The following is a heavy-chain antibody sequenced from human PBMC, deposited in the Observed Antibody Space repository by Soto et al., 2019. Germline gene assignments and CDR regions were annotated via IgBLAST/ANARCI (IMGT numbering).Heavy chain of an antibody. CDR1: GFTFSSYA. D-gene: IGHD3-22*01. V-gene: IGHV3-23*01. CDR2: IRGSGGSK. J-gene: IGHJ4*02. CDR3: ARVIPMILEAPDY. Sequence: GGSLRLSCAASGFTFSSYAMSWVRQAPGKGLEWVSAIRGSGGSKYYADSVKGRFTISRDNSKNTLYLQMNSLRAEDTAVYYYARVIPMILEAPDYWGQGPLVTVSS.